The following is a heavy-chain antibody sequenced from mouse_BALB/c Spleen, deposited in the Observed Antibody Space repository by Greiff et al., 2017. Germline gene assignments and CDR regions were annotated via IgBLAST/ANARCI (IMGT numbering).Heavy chain of an antibody. Sequence: VKLVESGPGLVQPSQSLSITCTVSGFSLTSYGVHWVRQSPGKGLEWLGVIWSGGSTDYNAAFISRLSISKDNSKSQVFFKMNSLQANDTAIYYCARNGGNYPYWYFDVWGAGTTVTVSS. V-gene: IGHV2-2*02. D-gene: IGHD2-1*01. J-gene: IGHJ1*01. CDR1: GFSLTSYG. CDR2: IWSGGST. CDR3: ARNGGNYPYWYFDV.